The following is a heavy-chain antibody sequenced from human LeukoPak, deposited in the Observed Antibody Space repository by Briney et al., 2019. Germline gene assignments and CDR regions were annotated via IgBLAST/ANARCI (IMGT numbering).Heavy chain of an antibody. CDR2: VYYTGST. J-gene: IGHJ6*02. D-gene: IGHD3-10*01. CDR3: ARDSRYSYGSGGMDV. V-gene: IGHV4-59*01. Sequence: SETLSLTCTVSGGSIGSFYWTWIRQTPRKGLEWIGSVYYTGSTNYNPPLKSRVTISIDTSRSQFSLKLTSVTVADTAVYYCARDSRYSYGSGGMDVWGQGTTVTVSS. CDR1: GGSIGSFY.